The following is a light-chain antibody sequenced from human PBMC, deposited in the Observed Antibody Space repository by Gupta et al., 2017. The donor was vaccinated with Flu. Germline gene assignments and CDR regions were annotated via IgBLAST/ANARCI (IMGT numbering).Light chain of an antibody. V-gene: IGLV3-19*01. J-gene: IGLJ2*01. CDR2: GKN. CDR3: SSRESSGNHVV. Sequence: GQTDRITSKEDRIRRYCASWYQQKPGQAPVIVMCGKNNRHSGIADRFSGSDSENTAAVTITGAQAEDEADYYCSSRESSGNHVVFGGGTKVTGL. CDR1: RIRRYC.